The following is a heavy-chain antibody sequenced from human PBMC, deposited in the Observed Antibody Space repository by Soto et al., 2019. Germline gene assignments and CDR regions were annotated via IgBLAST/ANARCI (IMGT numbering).Heavy chain of an antibody. D-gene: IGHD3-9*01. V-gene: IGHV4-59*08. Sequence: PSETLSLTCTVSGGSISSYYWSWIRQPPGKGLEWIGYIYYSGSTNYNPSLKSRVTISVDTSKNQFSLKLSSVTAADTAVYYCARQKAGYYKDPFDPWGQGTLVTVSS. J-gene: IGHJ5*02. CDR3: ARQKAGYYKDPFDP. CDR1: GGSISSYY. CDR2: IYYSGST.